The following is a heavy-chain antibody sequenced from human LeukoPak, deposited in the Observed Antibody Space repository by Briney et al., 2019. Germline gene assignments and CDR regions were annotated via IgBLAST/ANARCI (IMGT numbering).Heavy chain of an antibody. CDR3: ARDHSIVVVPAAMFVPFDY. V-gene: IGHV3-21*01. CDR2: ISSSSSYI. CDR1: RFTFSSYS. Sequence: PGGSLRLSCAASRFTFSSYSMNWVRQAPGKGLEWVSSISSSSSYIYYADSVKGRFTISRDNAKNSLYLQMNSLRAEDTAVYYCARDHSIVVVPAAMFVPFDYWGQGTLVTVSS. D-gene: IGHD2-2*01. J-gene: IGHJ4*02.